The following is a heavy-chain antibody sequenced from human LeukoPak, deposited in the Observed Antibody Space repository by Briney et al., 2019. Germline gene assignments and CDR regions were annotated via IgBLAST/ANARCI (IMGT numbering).Heavy chain of an antibody. Sequence: SETLSLTCAVAGDSISTTNWWSWVRQPPGKGLEWIGEFHHGGSTNYNPSLKSRVIISVDKSTNQFSLKLRSVTAADTAVYYCARRHRADYFDYWGQGTLVTVSS. CDR3: ARRHRADYFDY. CDR2: FHHGGST. V-gene: IGHV4-4*02. CDR1: GDSISTTNW. J-gene: IGHJ4*02.